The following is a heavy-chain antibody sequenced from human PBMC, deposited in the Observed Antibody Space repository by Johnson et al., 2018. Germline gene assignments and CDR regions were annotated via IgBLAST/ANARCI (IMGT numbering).Heavy chain of an antibody. Sequence: QVQLQESGGGVVQPGRSLRLSCAASGFTFSSYGMHWVRQAPGKGLEWVAIISYDGSNKYYADSVKGRFTISRDNSKNTLSLQMNSLRAGDTAVYYCARDAPYYYGMDVWGQGTTVTVSS. CDR3: ARDAPYYYGMDV. CDR1: GFTFSSYG. J-gene: IGHJ6*02. CDR2: ISYDGSNK. V-gene: IGHV3-30*03.